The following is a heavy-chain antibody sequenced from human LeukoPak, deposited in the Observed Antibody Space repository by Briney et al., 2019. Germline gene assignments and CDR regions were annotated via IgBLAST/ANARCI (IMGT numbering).Heavy chain of an antibody. CDR2: IYHSGST. D-gene: IGHD1-26*01. V-gene: IGHV4-4*02. CDR3: ARVNSGSYRTIDY. J-gene: IGHJ4*02. Sequence: SGTLSLTCAVSGGSISSSNWWSWVRQPPGKGLEWIGEIYHSGSTNYNPSLKSRVTISVDKSKNQFSLKLSSVTAAGTAVYYCARVNSGSYRTIDYWGQGTLVTVSS. CDR1: GGSISSSNW.